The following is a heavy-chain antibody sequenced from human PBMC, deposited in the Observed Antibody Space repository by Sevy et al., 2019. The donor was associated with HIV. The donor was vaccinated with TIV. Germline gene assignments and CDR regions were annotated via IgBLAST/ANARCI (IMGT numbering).Heavy chain of an antibody. V-gene: IGHV3-21*01. CDR2: ISSSSSYI. CDR3: AGENYYDSEGYRFDY. D-gene: IGHD3-22*01. CDR1: GFIFSNYN. J-gene: IGHJ4*02. Sequence: GESLRLSCAASGFIFSNYNMNWVRQAPGKGLEWVSSISSSSSYIYYADSVKGRFTISRDNAKNSLYLQMNSLRAEDTAVYYCAGENYYDSEGYRFDYWGQGTLVTVSS.